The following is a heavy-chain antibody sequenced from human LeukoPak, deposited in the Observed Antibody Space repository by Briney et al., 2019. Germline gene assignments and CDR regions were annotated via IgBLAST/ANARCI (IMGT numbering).Heavy chain of an antibody. CDR3: AKEVTPGYSYGYAANWFDP. CDR1: GFTFSSYA. Sequence: TGGSLRLSCAASGFTFSSYAMSWVRQAPGKGLEWVSVISGGGGSIYYADSVKGRFTISRDNSKNTLYLQMNSLRAEDTAVYYCAKEVTPGYSYGYAANWFDPWGQGTLVTVSS. J-gene: IGHJ5*02. V-gene: IGHV3-23*01. D-gene: IGHD5-18*01. CDR2: ISGGGGSI.